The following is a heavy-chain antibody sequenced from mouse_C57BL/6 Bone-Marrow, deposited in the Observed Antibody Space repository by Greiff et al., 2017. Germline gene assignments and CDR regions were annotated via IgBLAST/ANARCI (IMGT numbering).Heavy chain of an antibody. V-gene: IGHV1-81*01. CDR2: IYPRSGNT. J-gene: IGHJ2*01. CDR3: ARSRDGSSYFDY. Sequence: LEESGAELARPGASVKLSCKASGYTFTSYGISWVKQRTGQGLEWIGEIYPRSGNTYYNEKFKGKATLTADKSSSTAYMELRSLTSEDSAVYFCARSRDGSSYFDYWGQGTTLTVSS. D-gene: IGHD1-1*01. CDR1: GYTFTSYG.